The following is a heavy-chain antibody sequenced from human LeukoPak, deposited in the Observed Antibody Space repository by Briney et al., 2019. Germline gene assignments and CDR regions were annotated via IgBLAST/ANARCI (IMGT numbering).Heavy chain of an antibody. Sequence: GASVKVSCKASGYTFTSYDINWVRQATGQGLEWMGWMNPNSGNTGYAQKFQGRVTMTRNTSISTAYMELSRLRSDDTAVYYCARSDTAMGFDYWGQGTLVTVSS. CDR3: ARSDTAMGFDY. J-gene: IGHJ4*02. CDR1: GYTFTSYD. V-gene: IGHV1-8*01. D-gene: IGHD5-18*01. CDR2: MNPNSGNT.